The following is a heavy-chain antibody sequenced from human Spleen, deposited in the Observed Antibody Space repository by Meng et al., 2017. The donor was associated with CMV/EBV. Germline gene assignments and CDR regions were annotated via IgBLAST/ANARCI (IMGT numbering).Heavy chain of an antibody. Sequence: GGSLRLSCVASGFTFSRYSMNWVRQAPGKGLEWVSSIRSTSSSNKYYADSVKGRFTISRDNAKNSLYLQMNSLRAEDTPVYYCARDYYDFWSGAGGYWGQGTLVTVSS. CDR2: IRSTSSSNK. CDR1: GFTFSRYS. D-gene: IGHD3-3*01. J-gene: IGHJ4*02. V-gene: IGHV3-21*01. CDR3: ARDYYDFWSGAGGY.